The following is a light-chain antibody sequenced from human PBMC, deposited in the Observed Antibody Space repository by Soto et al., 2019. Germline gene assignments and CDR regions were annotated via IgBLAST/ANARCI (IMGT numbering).Light chain of an antibody. Sequence: QSVLTQPASVSGSPGQSITLSCTGTSSDVGGYNYVSWYQQHPGKAPKLMIYEVTNRPSGVSNRFSASKSGNTASLTISGLQAEDEADYYCSSYTSSSTLIFGGGTQLTVL. V-gene: IGLV2-14*01. CDR2: EVT. CDR1: SSDVGGYNY. J-gene: IGLJ2*01. CDR3: SSYTSSSTLI.